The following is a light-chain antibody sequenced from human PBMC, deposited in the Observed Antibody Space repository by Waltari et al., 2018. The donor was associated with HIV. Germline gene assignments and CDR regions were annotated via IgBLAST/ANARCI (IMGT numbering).Light chain of an antibody. J-gene: IGLJ2*01. CDR2: RSN. Sequence: QSVLTQPPSASGTPGQRVSISCSGGTSHIAPHPVYWYQQLPGTAPKLLIYRSNLRPSGVPDRFSGSKSGTSASLAISGLRPEDEADYYCVTWDYSLGAVVFGGGTKVTVL. CDR1: TSHIAPHP. V-gene: IGLV1-47*01. CDR3: VTWDYSLGAVV.